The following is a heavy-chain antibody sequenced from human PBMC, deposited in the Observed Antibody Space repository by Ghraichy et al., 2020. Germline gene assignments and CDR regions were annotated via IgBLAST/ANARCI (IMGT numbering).Heavy chain of an antibody. V-gene: IGHV4-39*07. Sequence: SETLSLTCTVSGGSISRSSYYWGWIRQPPGKGLEWIGSIYYSGSTYYNPSLKSRVTISVDTSKNQFSLKLSSVTAADTAVYYCASSVRTYDFWSGYYTGYFDYWGQGTLVTVSS. J-gene: IGHJ4*02. CDR1: GGSISRSSYY. CDR2: IYYSGST. D-gene: IGHD3-3*01. CDR3: ASSVRTYDFWSGYYTGYFDY.